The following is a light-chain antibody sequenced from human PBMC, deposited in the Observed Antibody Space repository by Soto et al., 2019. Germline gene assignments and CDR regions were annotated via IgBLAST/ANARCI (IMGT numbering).Light chain of an antibody. CDR2: EVS. Sequence: QPVLTRPPSATGSPGQSVTISCTGTSNDVGGYNFVSWFQQHPGKAPKLMIYEVSQRPSGVPDRFSDSKSGNTASLTVSGLQAEDEADYYCSSLGVFGTGTKVTVL. CDR1: SNDVGGYNF. CDR3: SSLGV. V-gene: IGLV2-8*01. J-gene: IGLJ1*01.